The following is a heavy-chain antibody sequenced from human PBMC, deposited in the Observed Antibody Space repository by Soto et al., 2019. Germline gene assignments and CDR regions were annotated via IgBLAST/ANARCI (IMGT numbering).Heavy chain of an antibody. CDR3: ARQIGWVFDY. J-gene: IGHJ4*02. D-gene: IGHD6-19*01. Sequence: GRPLSLSGTASGFTFSNYGMRWIRQAPGKGLEWVAFISSKGSNIYYADSVKGRFTISRDNAKNSLYLQMNSLRAEDTAVYYCARQIGWVFDYWGQGILVTGSS. CDR1: GFTFSNYG. CDR2: ISSKGSNI. V-gene: IGHV3-11*04.